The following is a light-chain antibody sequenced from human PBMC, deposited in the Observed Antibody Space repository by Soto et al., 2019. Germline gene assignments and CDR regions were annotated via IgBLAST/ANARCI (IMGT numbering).Light chain of an antibody. Sequence: EIVMTQSPATLSVSPGERATLSCKASQSVTSNHLAWYQQKPGQAPRLLIYDASKRATGIPARFSGSGSGTDFTLTISSLEPEDFALYYCQQLSHWPFTFGPGTKVDIK. CDR2: DAS. J-gene: IGKJ3*01. CDR1: QSVTSNH. CDR3: QQLSHWPFT. V-gene: IGKV3-11*01.